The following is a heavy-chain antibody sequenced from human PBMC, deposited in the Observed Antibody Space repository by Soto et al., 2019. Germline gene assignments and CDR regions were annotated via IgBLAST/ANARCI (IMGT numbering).Heavy chain of an antibody. V-gene: IGHV3-7*01. J-gene: IGHJ3*02. D-gene: IGHD3-16*02. CDR3: ARAVIYALDAFDI. CDR2: IKQDGSEK. Sequence: EVQLVESGGGLVQPGGSLRLSCAASGFTFSSYWMSWVRQAPGKGLXWVANIKQDGSEKYYVDSVKGRFTISRDNAKNSLYLQMNSLRAEDTAVYYCARAVIYALDAFDIWGQGTMVTVSS. CDR1: GFTFSSYW.